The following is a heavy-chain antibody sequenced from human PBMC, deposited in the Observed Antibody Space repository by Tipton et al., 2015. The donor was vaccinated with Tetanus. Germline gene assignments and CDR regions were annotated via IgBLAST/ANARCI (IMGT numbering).Heavy chain of an antibody. D-gene: IGHD3-22*01. CDR3: ARDSDDSSGYYYYYYGMDV. CDR1: GFTFSSYA. Sequence: GSLRLSCAASGFTFSSYAMSWVRQAPGKGLEWVSAIGDTEFVTYYADSLKGRFTISRDNSKNTLYLQMNSLRAEDTAVYYCARDSDDSSGYYYYYYGMDVWGQGTTVTVSS. CDR2: IGDTEFVT. V-gene: IGHV3-23*01. J-gene: IGHJ6*02.